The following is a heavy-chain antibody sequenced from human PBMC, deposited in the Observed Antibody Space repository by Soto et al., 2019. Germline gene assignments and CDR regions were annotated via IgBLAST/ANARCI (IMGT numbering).Heavy chain of an antibody. CDR2: ISYSGST. Sequence: SETLSLTCTVSGDSTSTFYWSWIRQPPGKGLEWIGYISYSGSTNYNPYLKSRITISIDTSKNQYSLKLSSVTAADTALYYCTREDSSTSEYWSQGTLVTVSS. D-gene: IGHD6-13*01. J-gene: IGHJ4*02. V-gene: IGHV4-59*12. CDR1: GDSTSTFY. CDR3: TREDSSTSEY.